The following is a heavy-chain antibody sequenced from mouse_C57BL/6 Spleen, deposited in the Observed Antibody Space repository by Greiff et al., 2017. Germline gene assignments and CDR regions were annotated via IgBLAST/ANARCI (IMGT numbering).Heavy chain of an antibody. CDR1: GYTFTDYY. CDR2: IYPGSGNT. J-gene: IGHJ2*01. V-gene: IGHV1-84*01. D-gene: IGHD1-1*01. Sequence: QVQLKESGPELVKPGASVKISCKASGYTFTDYYINWVKQRPGQGLEWIGWIYPGSGNTKYTAKFQGKATLTVDPSSSTAYMQLSSLTSEDSAVLFCARVITTVGPFDYWGQGTTLTVSS. CDR3: ARVITTVGPFDY.